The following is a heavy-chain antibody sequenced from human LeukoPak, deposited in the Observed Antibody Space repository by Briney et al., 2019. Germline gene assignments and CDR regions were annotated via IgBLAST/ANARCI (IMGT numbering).Heavy chain of an antibody. D-gene: IGHD2-8*01. Sequence: GGSLRLSCAASGFTFSSYWMLWVRQTPGQGLVWVSRISPDGSSTSYADSVKGRFIISRDNSKNTLYLQMSSLRAEDTAVYYCAKEYDGYWGQGTLVTVSS. CDR2: ISPDGSST. CDR3: AKEYDGY. V-gene: IGHV3-74*01. CDR1: GFTFSSYW. J-gene: IGHJ4*02.